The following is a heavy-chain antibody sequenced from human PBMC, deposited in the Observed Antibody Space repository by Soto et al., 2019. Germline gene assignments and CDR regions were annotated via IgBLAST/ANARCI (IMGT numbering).Heavy chain of an antibody. CDR2: ISSSSSYI. D-gene: IGHD1-7*01. V-gene: IGHV3-21*01. J-gene: IGHJ6*02. Sequence: EVQLVESGGGLVQPGGSLRLSCAASGFTFSSYSMNWVRQAPGKGLEWVSSISSSSSYIYYADSVKGRFTISRDNDKNTLYLQMNSLRAEDTAVYYCARAYGITGTKDYYYYGMDVWGQGTTVTVSS. CDR1: GFTFSSYS. CDR3: ARAYGITGTKDYYYYGMDV.